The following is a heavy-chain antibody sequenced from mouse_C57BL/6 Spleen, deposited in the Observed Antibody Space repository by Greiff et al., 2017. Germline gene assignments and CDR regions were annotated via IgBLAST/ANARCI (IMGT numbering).Heavy chain of an antibody. V-gene: IGHV14-4*01. D-gene: IGHD1-1*01. J-gene: IGHJ4*01. CDR3: TTDYGSREDY. CDR2: IDPENGDT. CDR1: GYTFTSYW. Sequence: EVQLQQPGAELVMPGASVKLSCKASGYTFTSYWLHWVKQRPEQGLEWIGWIDPENGDTEYASKFQGTATLTAETSSNAAYLQLSSLTSEDTAVYYGTTDYGSREDYWGQGTSVTVSA.